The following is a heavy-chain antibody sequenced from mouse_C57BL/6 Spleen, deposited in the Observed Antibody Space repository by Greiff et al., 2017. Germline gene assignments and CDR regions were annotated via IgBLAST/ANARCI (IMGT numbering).Heavy chain of an antibody. CDR1: GYAFSSSW. V-gene: IGHV1-82*01. D-gene: IGHD4-1*01. CDR2: LYPGDGDT. CDR3: ARLGTGLDY. Sequence: VQLQQSGPELVKPGASVKISCKASGYAFSSSWMNWVKQRPGKGLEWIGRLYPGDGDTNYNGKFKGKATLTADKSSSTAYMQLSSLTSEDSAVYFCARLGTGLDYWGQGTTLTVSS. J-gene: IGHJ2*01.